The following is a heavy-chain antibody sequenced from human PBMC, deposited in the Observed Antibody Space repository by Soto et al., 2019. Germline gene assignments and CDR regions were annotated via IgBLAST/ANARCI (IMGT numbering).Heavy chain of an antibody. J-gene: IGHJ4*02. CDR3: ARDPYNSGWYEY. D-gene: IGHD6-19*01. Sequence: QVQLVESGGGVVQPGRSLRLSCAASGFTFSTYTMHWVRHTPGKGLEWVAVISYDESNQYYAGSVKGRFTISRDNSKNTLYLQMNSLRGEDTAVYYCARDPYNSGWYEYWRQGTLVTVSS. CDR2: ISYDESNQ. V-gene: IGHV3-30-3*01. CDR1: GFTFSTYT.